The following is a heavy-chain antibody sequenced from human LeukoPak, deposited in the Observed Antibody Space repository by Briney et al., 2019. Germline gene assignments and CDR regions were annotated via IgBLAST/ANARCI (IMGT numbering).Heavy chain of an antibody. CDR3: ARDARRGYSYGDDAFDI. Sequence: GGSLRLSCAASGFTFSSYGMHWVRQAPGKGLEWVAVITYDGSNKYYADSVKGRFTISRDNSKNTLYLQMNSLRAEDTAVYYCARDARRGYSYGDDAFDIWGQGTMVTVSS. J-gene: IGHJ3*02. CDR2: ITYDGSNK. CDR1: GFTFSSYG. V-gene: IGHV3-30*03. D-gene: IGHD5-18*01.